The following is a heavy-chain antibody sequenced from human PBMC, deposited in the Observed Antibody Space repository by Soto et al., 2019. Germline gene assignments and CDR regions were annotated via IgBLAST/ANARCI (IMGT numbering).Heavy chain of an antibody. Sequence: EVQLVESGGGLVKPGGSLRLSCAASGFTFSNAWMSWVRQAPGKGLEWVGRIKSKTDGGTTDYAAPVKGRFTISRDDSKNTLYLQMNSLKNEDTAVYYCTSDPYCSSWYHYYYYYYMDVWGKGTTVTVSS. CDR2: IKSKTDGGTT. CDR3: TSDPYCSSWYHYYYYYYMDV. V-gene: IGHV3-15*01. CDR1: GFTFSNAW. D-gene: IGHD6-13*01. J-gene: IGHJ6*03.